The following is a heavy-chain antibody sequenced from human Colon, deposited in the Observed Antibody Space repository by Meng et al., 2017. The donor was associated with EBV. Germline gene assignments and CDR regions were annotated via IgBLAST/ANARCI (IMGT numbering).Heavy chain of an antibody. V-gene: IGHV4-30-4*01. CDR2: IYYSGSR. D-gene: IGHD3-22*01. CDR1: GDSISSTDYY. J-gene: IGHJ4*02. CDR3: ARVTGKIYYDGSGYPEAFDY. Sequence: VQLQGSGQGLVKPPQTLPLTCTFSGDSISSTDYYWSWVRQPPGKGLEWTGYIYYSGSRYYNPSLKSRVTISVDTSKNQFSLKLSSVTAADTAVYYCARVTGKIYYDGSGYPEAFDYWGQGTLVTVSS.